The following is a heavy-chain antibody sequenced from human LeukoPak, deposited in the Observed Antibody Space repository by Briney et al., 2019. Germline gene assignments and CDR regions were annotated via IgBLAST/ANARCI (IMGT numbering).Heavy chain of an antibody. CDR2: IHTSGTN. V-gene: IGHV4-4*07. CDR1: DGSISRYL. CDR3: ATKGDDYGDLHFDY. J-gene: IGHJ4*02. D-gene: IGHD4-17*01. Sequence: SETLSLTCAVSDGSISRYLWSWIRQPAGKGLEWLGRIHTSGTNTYSPSFQSRVTMSMDTSKKQISLRLSSVTAADTAVYYCATKGDDYGDLHFDYWGQGTLVTVSS.